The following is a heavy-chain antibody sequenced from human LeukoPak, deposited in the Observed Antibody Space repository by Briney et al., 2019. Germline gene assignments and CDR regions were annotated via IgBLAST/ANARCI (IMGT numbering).Heavy chain of an antibody. V-gene: IGHV1-69*13. D-gene: IGHD6-13*01. J-gene: IGHJ4*02. CDR1: GGTFSSYA. Sequence: GASVKDSCXASGGTFSSYAISWVRQAPGQGLEWMGGIIPIFGTANYAQKFQGRVTITADESTSTAYMELSSLRSEDTAVYYCARVPSAAGYYFDYWGQGILVTVSS. CDR2: IIPIFGTA. CDR3: ARVPSAAGYYFDY.